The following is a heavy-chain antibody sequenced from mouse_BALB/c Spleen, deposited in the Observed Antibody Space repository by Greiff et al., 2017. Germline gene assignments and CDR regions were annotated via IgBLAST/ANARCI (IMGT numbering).Heavy chain of an antibody. CDR1: GFNITDYY. CDR3: DEGDDCVGY. V-gene: IGHV14-4*02. CDR2: IDPENGDT. D-gene: IGHD2-4*01. J-gene: IGHJ2*01. Sequence: EVQLQQSGAELVRPGASVKLSCTASGFNITDYYMHWVKQRPEQGLEWIGWIDPENGDTIYDPKFQGKATMTADTSSNTAYLQLSSLTSEDTAVYYCDEGDDCVGYWGQGTTVTVSS.